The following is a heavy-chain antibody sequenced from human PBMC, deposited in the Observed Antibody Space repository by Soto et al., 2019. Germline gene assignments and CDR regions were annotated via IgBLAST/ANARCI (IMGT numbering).Heavy chain of an antibody. CDR2: IYYSGST. Sequence: SETLSLTCTVSGGSISSYYWSWIRQPPGKGLEWIGYIYYSGSTNYNPSLKSQVTISVDTSKNQFSLYLNSMTAADTAVYYCARHNYGSGSTYFDYWGQGTLVTVSS. CDR3: ARHNYGSGSTYFDY. V-gene: IGHV4-59*08. CDR1: GGSISSYY. J-gene: IGHJ4*02. D-gene: IGHD3-10*01.